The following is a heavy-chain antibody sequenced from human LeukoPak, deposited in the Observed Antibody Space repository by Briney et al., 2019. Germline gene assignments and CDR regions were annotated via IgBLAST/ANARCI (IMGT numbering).Heavy chain of an antibody. CDR2: INPSNGDT. V-gene: IGHV1-2*02. CDR1: GYTFTGSR. J-gene: IGHJ6*02. CDR3: ARSWYGMDV. Sequence: ASVKASCKASGYTFTGSRMQWARQARGRGLEWMGWINPSNGDTNSEQKFQGRVTMTRDTSISTVYMELSRLTSDDTAVYYCARSWYGMDVWGQGTTVIVSS. D-gene: IGHD6-13*01.